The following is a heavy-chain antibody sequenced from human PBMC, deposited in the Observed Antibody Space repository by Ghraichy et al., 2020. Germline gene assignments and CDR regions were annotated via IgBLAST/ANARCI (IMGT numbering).Heavy chain of an antibody. CDR3: ARPTYYYGMDV. Sequence: SETLSLTCTVSGGSISSSSYYWGWIRQPPEKGLEWIGSIYYSGSTYYNPSLKSRVTISVDTSKNQFSLKLSSVTAADTAVYYCARPTYYYGMDVWGQGTTVTVSS. V-gene: IGHV4-39*01. CDR1: GGSISSSSYY. J-gene: IGHJ6*02. CDR2: IYYSGST.